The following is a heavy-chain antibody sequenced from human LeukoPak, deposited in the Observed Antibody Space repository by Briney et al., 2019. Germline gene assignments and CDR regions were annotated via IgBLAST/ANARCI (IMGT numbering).Heavy chain of an antibody. CDR3: ARQGALFSQSPLYYFDY. D-gene: IGHD3-16*01. CDR1: GGSISSSSYY. J-gene: IGHJ4*02. V-gene: IGHV4-39*01. Sequence: SETLSLTCTVSGGSISSSSYYWGWIRQPPGKGLEWIGSIYYSGSTYYNPSLKSRVTISVDTSKNQFSLKLSSVTAADTAVYYCARQGALFSQSPLYYFDYWGQGTLVTVSS. CDR2: IYYSGST.